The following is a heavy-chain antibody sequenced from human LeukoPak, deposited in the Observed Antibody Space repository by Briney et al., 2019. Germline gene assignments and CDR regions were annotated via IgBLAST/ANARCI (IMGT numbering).Heavy chain of an antibody. CDR3: VRDHYYSFDY. V-gene: IGHV3-48*02. CDR1: GFTFSSYS. CDR2: ISSSGSAI. Sequence: GGSLRLSCAASGFTFSSYSMNWVRQAPGKGLEWISYISSSGSAIYYADSVKGRSTISRDNAKNSLYLQMNSLRDGDTAVYYCVRDHYYSFDYWGQGTLVTVSS. J-gene: IGHJ4*02. D-gene: IGHD2/OR15-2a*01.